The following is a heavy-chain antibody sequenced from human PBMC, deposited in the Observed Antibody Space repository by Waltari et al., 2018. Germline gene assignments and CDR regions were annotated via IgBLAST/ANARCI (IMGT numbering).Heavy chain of an antibody. CDR3: ARPTGDSTASSNWFDP. Sequence: QVQLVQSGAEVKKPGSSVRVSCKASGGTLSSYPISWVRQAPGQGLEWMGRLIPFLDRGNNAQRFQGRLTITADKSTNTAYMELASLTSEDTAVYYCARPTGDSTASSNWFDPWGQGTLVTVSS. CDR2: LIPFLDRG. D-gene: IGHD6-6*01. V-gene: IGHV1-69*04. J-gene: IGHJ5*02. CDR1: GGTLSSYP.